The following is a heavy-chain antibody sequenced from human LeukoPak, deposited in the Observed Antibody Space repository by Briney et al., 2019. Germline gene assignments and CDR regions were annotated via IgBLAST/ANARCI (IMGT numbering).Heavy chain of an antibody. D-gene: IGHD3-10*01. Sequence: SQTLSLTCAISGDSVSSNSAAWNWIRQSPSRGLEWLGRTYYRSKWYNDYAVSVKSRITINPDTSKNQFSLQLNSVTPEDTAVYYCARDPAIVRGVIISYFDYWGQGTLVTVSS. V-gene: IGHV6-1*01. CDR1: GDSVSSNSAA. CDR2: TYYRSKWYN. CDR3: ARDPAIVRGVIISYFDY. J-gene: IGHJ4*02.